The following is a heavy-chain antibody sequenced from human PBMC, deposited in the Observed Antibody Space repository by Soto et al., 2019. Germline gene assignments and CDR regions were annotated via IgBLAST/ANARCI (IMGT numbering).Heavy chain of an antibody. CDR2: IWHDRKNK. Sequence: QVQVVESGGGVVQPGKSLRLSCAASGFAFSDFGMHWVRQAPAKGLEWVAVIWHDRKNKDYADYAKGRFTISRDNSRNILYLEMNSLRVEDTAVYYCARDPGQDEAMDYWGQGTLVTVSS. J-gene: IGHJ4*02. CDR3: ARDPGQDEAMDY. V-gene: IGHV3-33*01. CDR1: GFAFSDFG.